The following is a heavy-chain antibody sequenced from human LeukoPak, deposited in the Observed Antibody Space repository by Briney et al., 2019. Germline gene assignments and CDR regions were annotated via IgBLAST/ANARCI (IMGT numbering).Heavy chain of an antibody. D-gene: IGHD3/OR15-3a*01. CDR2: IKQDGSEK. Sequence: QPGGSLRLSCAASGFTFNDYWMTWVRQAPGKGLEWVANIKQDGSEKYYVDSVKGRFTISRDNAKNSLYLQMNSLRAEDTAVYYCARGGAMTFGLWGNAFDIWGQGTMVTVSS. CDR3: ARGGAMTFGLWGNAFDI. V-gene: IGHV3-7*01. J-gene: IGHJ3*02. CDR1: GFTFNDYW.